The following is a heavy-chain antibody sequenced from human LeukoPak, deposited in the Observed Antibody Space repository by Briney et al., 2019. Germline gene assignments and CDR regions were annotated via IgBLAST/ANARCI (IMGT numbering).Heavy chain of an antibody. CDR1: GFTFSSYW. CDR3: ARGGDYDILTGHIDY. Sequence: GGSLRLSCAASGFTFSSYWMSWVRQAPGKGLEWVANIKQDGSEKYYVDSVKGRFTISRDNAKNSLYLQMNSLRAEDTAVYYCARGGDYDILTGHIDYWGQGTLVTVPS. J-gene: IGHJ4*02. V-gene: IGHV3-7*01. D-gene: IGHD3-9*01. CDR2: IKQDGSEK.